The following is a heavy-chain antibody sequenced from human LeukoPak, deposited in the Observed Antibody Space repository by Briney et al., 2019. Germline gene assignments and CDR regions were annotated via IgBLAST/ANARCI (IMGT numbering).Heavy chain of an antibody. D-gene: IGHD6-13*01. CDR3: ARGGSWAWSTYMDV. J-gene: IGHJ6*03. Sequence: GGSLRLSCAASGFTFSNYWMVWVHQAPGKGLEWVANINQDGTEKYSVDSVKGRFTISRDNAKNSVYLQMNSVRVEDTAIYYCARGGSWAWSTYMDVWGKGTTVTVSS. V-gene: IGHV3-7*01. CDR2: INQDGTEK. CDR1: GFTFSNYW.